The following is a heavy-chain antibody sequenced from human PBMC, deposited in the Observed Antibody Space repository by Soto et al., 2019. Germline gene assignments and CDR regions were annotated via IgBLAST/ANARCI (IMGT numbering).Heavy chain of an antibody. CDR2: INHSGST. V-gene: IGHV4-34*01. J-gene: IGHJ4*02. Sequence: SETLSLTCAVYGGSFSGYYWGWIRQPPGKGLEWIGEINHSGSTNYNPSLKSRVTISVDTSKNQFSLKLSSVTAADTAVYYCARGIRSSSSWVRGVWFSRWGQGTLVTVSS. CDR3: ARGIRSSSSWVRGVWFSR. D-gene: IGHD6-6*01. CDR1: GGSFSGYY.